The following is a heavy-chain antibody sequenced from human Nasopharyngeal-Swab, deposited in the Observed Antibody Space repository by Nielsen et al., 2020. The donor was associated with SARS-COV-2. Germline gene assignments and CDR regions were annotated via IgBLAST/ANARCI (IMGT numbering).Heavy chain of an antibody. Sequence: GGSLRLSCAASGFTFSSYEMNWVRQAPGKGLEWVSYISSSGSTIYYADSVKGRFTISRDNAKNSLYLQMNSLGAEDTAVYYCARKPPGGVSFDYRGQGTLVTVSS. D-gene: IGHD5/OR15-5a*01. CDR1: GFTFSSYE. CDR2: ISSSGSTI. V-gene: IGHV3-48*03. CDR3: ARKPPGGVSFDY. J-gene: IGHJ4*02.